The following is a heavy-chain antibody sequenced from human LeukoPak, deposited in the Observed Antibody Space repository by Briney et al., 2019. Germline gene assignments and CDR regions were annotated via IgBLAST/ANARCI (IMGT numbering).Heavy chain of an antibody. D-gene: IGHD4-11*01. CDR3: ARDRNLALGYYYYGMDV. CDR2: IIPIFGTA. J-gene: IGHJ6*02. Sequence: SVKVSCKASGYTFTSYGISWVRQAPGQGLEWMGGIIPIFGTANYAQKFQGRVTITADESTSTAYMELSSLRSEDTAVYYCARDRNLALGYYYYGMDVWGQGTTVTVSS. V-gene: IGHV1-69*13. CDR1: GYTFTSYG.